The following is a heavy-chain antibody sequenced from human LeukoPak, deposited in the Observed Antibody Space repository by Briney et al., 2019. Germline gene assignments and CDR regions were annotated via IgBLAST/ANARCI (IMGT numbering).Heavy chain of an antibody. J-gene: IGHJ4*02. CDR2: INSNNGKT. CDR1: GYTFTNFR. CDR3: ARDPNYGYFDY. V-gene: IGHV1-18*01. D-gene: IGHD3-10*01. Sequence: ASVKVSCKASGYTFTNFRISWVRQAPGQGLEWMGCINSNNGKTNYAQEVQGRVTMTTDSSTNTAFMELKSLRSDDTAVYYCARDPNYGYFDYWGQGTLVTVSS.